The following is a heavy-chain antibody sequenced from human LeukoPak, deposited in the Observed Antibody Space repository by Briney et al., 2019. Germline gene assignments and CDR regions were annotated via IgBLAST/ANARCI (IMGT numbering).Heavy chain of an antibody. CDR3: ARDSGGSNWGDY. J-gene: IGHJ4*02. V-gene: IGHV3-30*04. D-gene: IGHD7-27*01. CDR2: ISYDGSNK. CDR1: GFTFSSYA. Sequence: GGSLRLSCAASGFTFSSYAMHWVRQAPGKGLEWVAVISYDGSNKYYADSAKGRFTISRDNSKNTLYLQMNSLRAEDTAVYYCARDSGGSNWGDYWGQGTLVTVSS.